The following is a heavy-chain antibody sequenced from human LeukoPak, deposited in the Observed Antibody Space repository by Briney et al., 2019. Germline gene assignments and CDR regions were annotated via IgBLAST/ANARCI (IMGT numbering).Heavy chain of an antibody. D-gene: IGHD2-15*01. J-gene: IGHJ4*02. V-gene: IGHV3-23*01. CDR2: ISGSGGST. CDR3: AKDSPCSGGSCYFRGFPGLPDY. Sequence: GGSLRLSCAASGFTFSSYAMSWVRQAPGKGLEWVSAISGSGGSTYADSVKGRFTISRDNSKNTLYLQMNGLRAEDTAVYYCAKDSPCSGGSCYFRGFPGLPDYWGQGTLVTVSS. CDR1: GFTFSSYA.